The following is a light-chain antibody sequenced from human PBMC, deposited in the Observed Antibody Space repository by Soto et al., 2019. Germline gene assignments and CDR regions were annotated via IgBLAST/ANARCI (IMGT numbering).Light chain of an antibody. CDR1: SSDVGGYNL. V-gene: IGLV2-23*01. J-gene: IGLJ1*01. Sequence: QSVLTQPASVSGSPGQSITVSCTGTSSDVGGYNLVSWYQQHPGKAPKLMIYEGSKRPSGVSNRFSGSKSGNTASLTISGLQAEDEADYYCCSYAGSNVFGTGTKVTVL. CDR2: EGS. CDR3: CSYAGSNV.